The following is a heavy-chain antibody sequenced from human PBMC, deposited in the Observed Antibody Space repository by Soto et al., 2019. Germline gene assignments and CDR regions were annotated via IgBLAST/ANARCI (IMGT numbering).Heavy chain of an antibody. CDR3: AAAECSSTSCYDFDY. Sequence: ASVKVSCKASGYTYTSYDINWVRQATGQGLEWMGWMNPNSGNTGYAQKFQGRVTMTRNTSISTAYMELSSLRSEDTAVYYCAAAECSSTSCYDFDYWGQGTLVTVSS. J-gene: IGHJ4*02. D-gene: IGHD2-2*01. CDR2: MNPNSGNT. CDR1: GYTYTSYD. V-gene: IGHV1-8*01.